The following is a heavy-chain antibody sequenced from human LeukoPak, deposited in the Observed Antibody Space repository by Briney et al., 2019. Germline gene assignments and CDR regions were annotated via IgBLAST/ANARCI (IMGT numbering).Heavy chain of an antibody. D-gene: IGHD2-15*01. CDR3: ARALYCSGGSCYSGGNWFDP. J-gene: IGHJ5*02. Sequence: SVKVSCKASGGTFSSYAISWVRHAPGQGLEWMGRIIPILGIANYAQKFQGRVTITADKSTSTAYMELSSLRSEDTAVYYCARALYCSGGSCYSGGNWFDPWGQGTLVTVSS. CDR2: IIPILGIA. CDR1: GGTFSSYA. V-gene: IGHV1-69*04.